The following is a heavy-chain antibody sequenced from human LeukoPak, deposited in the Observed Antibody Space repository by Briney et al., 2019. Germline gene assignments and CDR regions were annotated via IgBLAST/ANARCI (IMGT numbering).Heavy chain of an antibody. Sequence: SETLSLTCSVSGGSINNYFWNWLRQPPGRGLEWIGHVYYTGSTRYNPSLRSRVFISIDTSMNQFSLKLSSVTAADTAVYYCARRARAEADTSPDNWIDPCGQGTLVTVSS. J-gene: IGHJ5*02. V-gene: IGHV4-59*08. CDR2: VYYTGST. CDR3: ARRARAEADTSPDNWIDP. D-gene: IGHD6-13*01. CDR1: GGSINNYF.